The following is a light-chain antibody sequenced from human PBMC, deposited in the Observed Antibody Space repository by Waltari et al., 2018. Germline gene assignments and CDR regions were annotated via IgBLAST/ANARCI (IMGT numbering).Light chain of an antibody. CDR1: SPNFGAGYV. J-gene: IGLJ3*02. CDR2: GNT. CDR3: QSFDSSLSASV. V-gene: IGLV1-40*01. Sequence: QSVLTQPPSMSGAPGQKLTIPCTPLSPNFGAGYVFHWYQQFPGAAPKLLIFGNTNRASGVPGRFSGSKSGTSASLAIAGLQSEDEAVYYCQSFDSSLSASVFGGGTKLTVL.